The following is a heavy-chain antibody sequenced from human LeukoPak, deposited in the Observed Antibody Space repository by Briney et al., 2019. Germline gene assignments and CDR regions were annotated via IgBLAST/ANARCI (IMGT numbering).Heavy chain of an antibody. V-gene: IGHV3-7*01. CDR3: ARGRHSSSWSPIDY. J-gene: IGHJ4*02. D-gene: IGHD6-13*01. Sequence: GGSLRLSCAASGFTFNNAWMSWVRQAPGKGLEWVACMKEDGSEKYYVDSVKGRFTISRDNAKNSLYLQMNSLRAEDTAMYYCARGRHSSSWSPIDYWGQGTLVTVSS. CDR1: GFTFNNAW. CDR2: MKEDGSEK.